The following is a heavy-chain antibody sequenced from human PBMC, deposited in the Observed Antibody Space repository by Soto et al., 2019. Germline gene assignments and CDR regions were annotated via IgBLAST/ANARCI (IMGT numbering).Heavy chain of an antibody. J-gene: IGHJ6*02. CDR2: IYYSGST. Sequence: ASETLSLTCTVSGGSVSSGSYYWSWIRQPPGKGLEWIGYIYYSGSTNYNPSLKSRVTISVDTSKNQFSLKLSSVTAADTAVYYCARDDRSGKSYYYGMDVWGQGTTVTVSS. CDR1: GGSVSSGSYY. V-gene: IGHV4-61*01. D-gene: IGHD3-22*01. CDR3: ARDDRSGKSYYYGMDV.